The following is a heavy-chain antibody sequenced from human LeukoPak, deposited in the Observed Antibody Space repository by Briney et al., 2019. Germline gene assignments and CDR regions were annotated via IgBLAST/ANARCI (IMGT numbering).Heavy chain of an antibody. V-gene: IGHV1-69*13. CDR1: GGTFSSYA. Sequence: ASVKVSCKASGGTFSSYAISWERQAPGQGLEWMGGIIPIFGTADYAQKFQGRVTITADESTSTAYMELSSLRSEDTAVYYCARGSYGPRAFDYWGQGTLVTVSS. CDR3: ARGSYGPRAFDY. D-gene: IGHD5-18*01. J-gene: IGHJ4*02. CDR2: IIPIFGTA.